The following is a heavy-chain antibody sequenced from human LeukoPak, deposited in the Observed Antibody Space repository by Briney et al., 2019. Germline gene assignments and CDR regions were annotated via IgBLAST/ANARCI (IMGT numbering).Heavy chain of an antibody. CDR2: ISSSSSYT. Sequence: GGSLRLSCAASGFTFSSYEMNWVRRAPGKGLGWVSYISSSSSYTNYADSVKGRFTISRDNAKNSLYLQMNSLRAEDTAVYYCARDPSRGKYGSGPHTDAFDIWGQGTMVTVSS. CDR1: GFTFSSYE. CDR3: ARDPSRGKYGSGPHTDAFDI. J-gene: IGHJ3*02. V-gene: IGHV3-48*03. D-gene: IGHD3-10*01.